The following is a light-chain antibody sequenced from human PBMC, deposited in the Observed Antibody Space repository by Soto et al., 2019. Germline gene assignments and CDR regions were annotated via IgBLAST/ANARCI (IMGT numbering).Light chain of an antibody. Sequence: ETVMTQSPATLSVSPGERATLSCRASENVLSYLAWYQQKPGQPPRLLISGAATRATDIPARFSGSGSGTEFTLTISSLQSEDFATYYCLQDYNYPRTFGQGTKVDIK. CDR3: LQDYNYPRT. J-gene: IGKJ1*01. V-gene: IGKV3-15*01. CDR2: GAA. CDR1: ENVLSY.